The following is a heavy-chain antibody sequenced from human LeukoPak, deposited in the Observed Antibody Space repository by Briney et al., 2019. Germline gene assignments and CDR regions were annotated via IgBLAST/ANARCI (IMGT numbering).Heavy chain of an antibody. Sequence: GGSLRLSCAASGFTFSSYAMHWVRQAPGKGLEWVSAISGSGGSTYYADSVKGRFTISRDNSKNTLYLQMNSLRAEDTAVYYCAKAVYGDYLPFDYWGQGTLVTVSS. D-gene: IGHD4-17*01. CDR1: GFTFSSYA. V-gene: IGHV3-23*01. CDR2: ISGSGGST. CDR3: AKAVYGDYLPFDY. J-gene: IGHJ4*02.